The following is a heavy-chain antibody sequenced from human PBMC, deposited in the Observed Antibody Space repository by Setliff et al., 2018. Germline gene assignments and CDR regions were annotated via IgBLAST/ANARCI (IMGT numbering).Heavy chain of an antibody. Sequence: GGSLRLSCAASGFSFSSYWMHWVRQGPGKGLEWVARINSDESRTNYAGSMKGRFTISRDNARNTAYLQMNSLRAEDTAVYYCARDREGDGNYYMDVWGKGTTVTVSS. V-gene: IGHV3-74*01. CDR2: INSDESRT. J-gene: IGHJ6*03. CDR3: ARDREGDGNYYMDV. CDR1: GFSFSSYW. D-gene: IGHD1-1*01.